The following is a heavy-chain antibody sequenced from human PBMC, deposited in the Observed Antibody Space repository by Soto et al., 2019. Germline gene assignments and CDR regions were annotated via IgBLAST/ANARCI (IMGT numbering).Heavy chain of an antibody. D-gene: IGHD6-13*01. J-gene: IGHJ3*01. V-gene: IGHV3-7*01. CDR3: ARTSSFAAAV. CDR2: IKQDGSDK. Sequence: EVQLVESGGGLVQPGGSLRLSCVASGFTFSSSWMSWVRQAPGKGLEWVANIKQDGSDKYYVDSVEGRFTISRDNAKNSLYLPMNSPRAEDPAGYYWARTSSFAAAVWGQGKMVIVSS. CDR1: GFTFSSSW.